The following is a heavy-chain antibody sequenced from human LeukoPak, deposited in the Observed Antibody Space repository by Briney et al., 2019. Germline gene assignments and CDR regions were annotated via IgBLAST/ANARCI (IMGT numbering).Heavy chain of an antibody. CDR2: IIPILGIA. Sequence: SVKVSRKASGGTFSSYAISWVRQAPGQGLEWMGRIIPILGIANYAQKFQGRVTITADKSTSTAYMELSSLRSEDTAVYYCAREEAYCGGDCFFDYWGQGTLVTVSS. V-gene: IGHV1-69*04. D-gene: IGHD2-21*02. CDR1: GGTFSSYA. J-gene: IGHJ4*02. CDR3: AREEAYCGGDCFFDY.